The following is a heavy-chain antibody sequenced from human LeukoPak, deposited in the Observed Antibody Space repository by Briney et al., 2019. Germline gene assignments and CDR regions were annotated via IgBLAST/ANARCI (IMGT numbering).Heavy chain of an antibody. CDR3: ARENCDSSGEAFDI. V-gene: IGHV3-21*01. Sequence: GGSLRLSCAASGFTFSSYSMNWVRQAPGKGLEWVSSISSSSSYIYYADSVKGRFTISRDNAKNSLYLQMNSLRAEDTAVYYCARENCDSSGEAFDIWGQGTMVTVSS. CDR1: GFTFSSYS. D-gene: IGHD3-22*01. CDR2: ISSSSSYI. J-gene: IGHJ3*02.